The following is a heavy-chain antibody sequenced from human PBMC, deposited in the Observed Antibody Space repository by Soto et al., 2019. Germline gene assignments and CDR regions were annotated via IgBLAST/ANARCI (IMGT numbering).Heavy chain of an antibody. D-gene: IGHD6-6*01. V-gene: IGHV2-5*02. CDR3: AHSRQLVRKYYFDY. CDR1: GFSLSTSGVG. J-gene: IGHJ4*02. CDR2: IYWDDDK. Sequence: QITLKESGPTLVKPTQTLTLTCTFSGFSLSTSGVGVGWIRQPPGKALEWLALIYWDDDKRYSPSLKSRLTSTRETSKNHVVLTMTNMHPVDTATYYCAHSRQLVRKYYFDYWGQGTLVTVSS.